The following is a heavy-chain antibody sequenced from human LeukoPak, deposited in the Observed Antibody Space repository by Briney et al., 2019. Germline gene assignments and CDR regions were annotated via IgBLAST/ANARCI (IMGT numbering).Heavy chain of an antibody. CDR3: ARTDDVVVPAVPRY. J-gene: IGHJ4*02. Sequence: GASVKVSCKASGGTFSSYAISWVRQAPGQGLEWMGGIIPIFGTANYAQKFQGRVTITTDESTSTAYMELSSLRSEDTAVYYCARTDDVVVPAVPRYWGQGTLVTVSS. CDR2: IIPIFGTA. D-gene: IGHD2-2*01. CDR1: GGTFSSYA. V-gene: IGHV1-69*05.